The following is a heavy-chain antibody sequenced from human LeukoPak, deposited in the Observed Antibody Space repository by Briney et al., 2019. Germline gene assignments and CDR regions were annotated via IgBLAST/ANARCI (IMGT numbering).Heavy chain of an antibody. CDR3: ARGDYYGSGSYYNPSTDY. V-gene: IGHV1-2*02. D-gene: IGHD3-10*01. Sequence: ASVKVSCKASGYTFTGYYMHWVRQAPGQGLEWMGWINPNSGGTNYAQKFQGRVTMTRDTSISTAYMELSRLRSDDTAVYYCARGDYYGSGSYYNPSTDYWGQGTLVTVSS. J-gene: IGHJ4*02. CDR1: GYTFTGYY. CDR2: INPNSGGT.